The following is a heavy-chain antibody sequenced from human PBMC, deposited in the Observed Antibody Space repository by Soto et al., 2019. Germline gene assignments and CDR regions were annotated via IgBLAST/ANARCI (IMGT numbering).Heavy chain of an antibody. CDR2: ISASGGST. CDR1: GFTFSTYA. D-gene: IGHD3-3*01. J-gene: IGHJ4*02. CDR3: AKDRATIFAVALDY. V-gene: IGHV3-23*01. Sequence: GGSLRLSCAASGFTFSTYAMSWVRQAPGKGLEWVSSISASGGSTYYADSVKGRFTISRDNSKNTLYLQMNSLRAEDTAVYFCAKDRATIFAVALDYWGQGILVTVSS.